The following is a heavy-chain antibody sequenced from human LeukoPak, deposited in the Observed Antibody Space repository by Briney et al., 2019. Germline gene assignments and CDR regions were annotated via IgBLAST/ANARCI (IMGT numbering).Heavy chain of an antibody. J-gene: IGHJ5*02. CDR3: ARRLTQYDCFDP. CDR1: GDSVSSNSAT. Sequence: SQTLSLTCAISGDSVSSNSATWDWIRQSPSRGLEWLGRTYYRSKWYNDYAVSVKSRVTINPDTSKNQFSLQLNSVTPEDTAVYYCARRLTQYDCFDPWGQGILVTVSS. D-gene: IGHD2-2*01. V-gene: IGHV6-1*01. CDR2: TYYRSKWYN.